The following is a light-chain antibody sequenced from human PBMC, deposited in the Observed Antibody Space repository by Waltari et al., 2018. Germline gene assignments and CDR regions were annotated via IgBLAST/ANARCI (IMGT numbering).Light chain of an antibody. CDR2: VNSDGSH. J-gene: IGLJ3*02. CDR3: QTGGHGTWV. Sequence: QLVVTQSPSASASLGASVKLTCTLSSGHSSNIIAWLQQQPEKGPRYLMKVNSDGSHSRGDEMPERFSGSSSGAERHLTISSLQAEDEADYYCQTGGHGTWVFGGGTKLTVL. V-gene: IGLV4-69*01. CDR1: SGHSSNI.